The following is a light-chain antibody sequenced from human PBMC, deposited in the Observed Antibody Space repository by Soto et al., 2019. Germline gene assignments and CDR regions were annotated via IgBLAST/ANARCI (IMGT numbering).Light chain of an antibody. J-gene: IGKJ1*01. CDR3: QQYNSLWT. V-gene: IGKV1-5*03. CDR1: QSISSW. CDR2: KAS. Sequence: DIQMTQSPSTLSASVGDRVTITCRASQSISSWLAWYQQKPGKAPMLLIYKASVLESGVPSRLSGSGSGTEFTLTIRSLQPDDFATYFCQQYNSLWTFGQGTKVEIK.